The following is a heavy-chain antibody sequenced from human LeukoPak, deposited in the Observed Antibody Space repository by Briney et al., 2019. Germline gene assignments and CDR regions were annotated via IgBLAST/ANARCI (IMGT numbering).Heavy chain of an antibody. V-gene: IGHV3-23*01. CDR3: ARDDYGETFDY. D-gene: IGHD4-17*01. CDR2: ISGSGGST. CDR1: GFTFSSYA. Sequence: PGGSLRLSCAASGFTFSSYAMSWVRQAPGKGLEWVSAISGSGGSTYYADSVKGRFTISRDNSKNTLFLQMNSLRAEDAAVYYCARDDYGETFDYWGQGTLVTVSS. J-gene: IGHJ4*02.